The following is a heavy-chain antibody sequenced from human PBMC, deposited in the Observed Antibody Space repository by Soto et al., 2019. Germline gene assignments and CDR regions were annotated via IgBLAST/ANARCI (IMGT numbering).Heavy chain of an antibody. D-gene: IGHD2-21*02. V-gene: IGHV5-51*01. Sequence: VHLVQSRKEVKKAGESLSISCKGVGYTFSAYWIVWVRQMPGKGLEWMGVIHPGDSDTRYSPSFQGLVTISADKSISTAYLQWSSLKASDSAMYYCARVGILSCGADCYPPKYTMDVWGQGTTVTVSS. CDR3: ARVGILSCGADCYPPKYTMDV. CDR1: GYTFSAYW. CDR2: IHPGDSDT. J-gene: IGHJ6*02.